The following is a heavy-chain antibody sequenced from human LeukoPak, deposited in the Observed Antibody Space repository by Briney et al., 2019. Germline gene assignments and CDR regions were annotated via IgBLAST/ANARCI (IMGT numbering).Heavy chain of an antibody. CDR3: AKDLSSGGGYD. D-gene: IGHD3-16*01. J-gene: IGHJ4*02. Sequence: GGSLRLSCAASGFNFTNYVMHWVRQAPGKGLEWVSFIGSDGSDKHYADSVKGRFTISRDNSKNTLYLQMNSLRPEDTAVYYCAKDLSSGGGYDWGQGTPVTVSS. CDR2: IGSDGSDK. V-gene: IGHV3-30*02. CDR1: GFNFTNYV.